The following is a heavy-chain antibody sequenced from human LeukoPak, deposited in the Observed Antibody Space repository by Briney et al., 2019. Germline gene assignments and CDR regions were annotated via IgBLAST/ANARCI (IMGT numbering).Heavy chain of an antibody. J-gene: IGHJ4*02. D-gene: IGHD3-10*01. CDR1: GLSFEHYF. CDR3: ATHRRSHGSEF. V-gene: IGHV4-59*12. CDR2: VYYTGTT. Sequence: SETLSLTCTVSGLSFEHYFWSWIRQPPGKGLEWIGYVYYTGTTDYSPSLKSRLTISADTSKKQFSLKLTSVTAADTAVYYCATHRRSHGSEFWGQGTLVSVS.